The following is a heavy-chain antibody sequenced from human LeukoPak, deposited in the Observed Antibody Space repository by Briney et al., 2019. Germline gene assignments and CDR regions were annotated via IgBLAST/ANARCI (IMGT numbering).Heavy chain of an antibody. CDR3: ARGAYYYED. CDR1: VFTFSSHS. Sequence: GGSLRLSCAASVFTFSSHSMNWVRQAPGKGLEWVSYISSSSSTIYYADSVKGRFTISRDNAKNSLYLQMNSLRAEDTAVYYCARGAYYYEDWGQGTLVTVSS. CDR2: ISSSSSTI. D-gene: IGHD3-22*01. J-gene: IGHJ4*02. V-gene: IGHV3-48*01.